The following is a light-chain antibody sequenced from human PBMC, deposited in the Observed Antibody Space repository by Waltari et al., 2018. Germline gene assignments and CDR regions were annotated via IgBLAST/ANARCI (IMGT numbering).Light chain of an antibody. CDR2: EVN. J-gene: IGLJ1*01. CDR1: SSDVGSYNL. Sequence: QSALTQPASVSGSPGQSITISCTGTSSDVGSYNLVSWFQQYPYKAPKLIIFEVNKRPSGVSNRFSGSKSGNTASLTISGLQAEDEADYYCCSYAGSGIYVFGSGAKVTVL. CDR3: CSYAGSGIYV. V-gene: IGLV2-23*02.